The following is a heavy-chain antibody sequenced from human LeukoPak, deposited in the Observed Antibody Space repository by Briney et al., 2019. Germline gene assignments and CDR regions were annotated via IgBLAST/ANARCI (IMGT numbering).Heavy chain of an antibody. CDR3: ARTDYGGTGYSFDY. J-gene: IGHJ4*02. CDR2: IYHSGST. Sequence: SETLSLTCTVSGYSISSGYYWGWIRQPPGKGLEWIGSIYHSGSTYYNPSLKSRVTISVDTSKNQFSLKLSSVTAADTAVYYCARTDYGGTGYSFDYWGQGTLVTVSS. V-gene: IGHV4-38-2*02. D-gene: IGHD4-23*01. CDR1: GYSISSGYY.